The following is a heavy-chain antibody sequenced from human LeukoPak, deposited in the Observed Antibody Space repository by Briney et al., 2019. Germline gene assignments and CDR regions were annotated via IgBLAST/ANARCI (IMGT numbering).Heavy chain of an antibody. CDR2: IKQDGGEK. Sequence: SGGPLRLSCEASGFTFSTYWMSWVRQAPGKGLEWVANIKQDGGEKYYVNSVKGRFTVSRDNAKNSLYLQMNSLRAEDTAVYYCARGSHDYSNDYYFDYWGQGTLVTVSS. CDR1: GFTFSTYW. D-gene: IGHD4-11*01. V-gene: IGHV3-7*01. J-gene: IGHJ4*02. CDR3: ARGSHDYSNDYYFDY.